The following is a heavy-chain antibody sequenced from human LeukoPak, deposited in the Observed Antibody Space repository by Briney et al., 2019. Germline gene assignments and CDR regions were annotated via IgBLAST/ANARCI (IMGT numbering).Heavy chain of an antibody. CDR3: AREDLTAWFDP. CDR2: IYYSGST. Sequence: PSETLSLTCTVSGGSISSGGYYWSWIRQHPGKGLEWIGYIYYSGSTYYNPSLKSRVTISVDTSKNQFSLKLSSVTAADTAVYYCAREDLTAWFDPWGQGTLVTVSS. CDR1: GGSISSGGYY. J-gene: IGHJ5*02. V-gene: IGHV4-31*03.